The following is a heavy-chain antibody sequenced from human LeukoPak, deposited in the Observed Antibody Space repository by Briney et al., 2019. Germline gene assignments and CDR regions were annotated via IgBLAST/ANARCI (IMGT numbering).Heavy chain of an antibody. V-gene: IGHV3-23*01. D-gene: IGHD6-19*01. Sequence: GGSLRLSCAASGFTVSSNYMSWVRQAPGKGLEWVAAISGSGSITYYADSVKGRFTISRDNSKNTLYLQMNSLRAEDTAVYYCAKGFRITVATPFDYWGQGTLVTVSS. CDR3: AKGFRITVATPFDY. J-gene: IGHJ4*02. CDR2: ISGSGSIT. CDR1: GFTVSSNY.